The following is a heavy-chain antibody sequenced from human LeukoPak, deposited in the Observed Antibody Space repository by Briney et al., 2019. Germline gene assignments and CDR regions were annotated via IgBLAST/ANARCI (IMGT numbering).Heavy chain of an antibody. V-gene: IGHV1-2*02. Sequence: GASVKVSCKASGYTFTGYYMHWVRQAPGQGLEWMGWINPNSGGTNYAQKFQGRVTMTRDTSISTAYMELSRLRSDDTAVYYCAREEATISVRVEFDYWGQGTLVTVSS. CDR2: INPNSGGT. CDR1: GYTFTGYY. D-gene: IGHD5-12*01. J-gene: IGHJ4*02. CDR3: AREEATISVRVEFDY.